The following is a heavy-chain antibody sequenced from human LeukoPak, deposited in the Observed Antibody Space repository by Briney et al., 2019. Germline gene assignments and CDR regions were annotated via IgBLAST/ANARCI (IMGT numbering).Heavy chain of an antibody. V-gene: IGHV4-30-4*01. J-gene: IGHJ4*02. CDR1: GGSISSGDYY. CDR2: IYYSGST. D-gene: IGHD1-26*01. CDR3: ARMGPPFDY. Sequence: SETLSLTCTVSGGSISSGDYYWSWIRQPPGKGLEWIGYIYYSGSTYYNPSLKCRVTISVDTSKNQFSLKPSSVTAADTAVYYCARMGPPFDYWGQGTLVTVSS.